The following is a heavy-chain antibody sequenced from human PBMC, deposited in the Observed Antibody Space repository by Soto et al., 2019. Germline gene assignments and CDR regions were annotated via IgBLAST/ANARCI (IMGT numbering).Heavy chain of an antibody. CDR1: GGSISSGDYY. CDR3: ARGARIWVYDSSGYNPGYYFDY. J-gene: IGHJ4*02. CDR2: IYYSGST. Sequence: PSETLSLTCTVSGGSISSGDYYWSWIRQPPGKGLEWIGYIYYSGSTYYNPSLKSRVTISVDTSKNQFSLKLSSVTAADTAVYYCARGARIWVYDSSGYNPGYYFDYWGQGTLVTVSS. V-gene: IGHV4-30-4*01. D-gene: IGHD3-22*01.